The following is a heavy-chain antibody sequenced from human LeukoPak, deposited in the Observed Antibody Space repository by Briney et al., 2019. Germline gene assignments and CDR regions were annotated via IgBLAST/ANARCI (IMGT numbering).Heavy chain of an antibody. V-gene: IGHV3-7*01. D-gene: IGHD2-15*01. CDR1: GFTFSSYA. CDR3: VRGGESTWS. CDR2: IKPDGSAQ. Sequence: GRSLRLSCAASGFTFSSYAMHWVRQAPGKGLEWVATIKPDGSAQYYVDSVKGRFTISRDNAKNSLYLQMNSLRAEDTAVYYCVRGGESTWSWGQGTLVTVSS. J-gene: IGHJ5*02.